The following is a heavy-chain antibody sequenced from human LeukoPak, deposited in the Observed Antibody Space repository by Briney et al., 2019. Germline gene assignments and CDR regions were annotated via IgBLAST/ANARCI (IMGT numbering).Heavy chain of an antibody. D-gene: IGHD6-13*01. J-gene: IGHJ6*02. CDR1: GFTFSSYG. CDR2: ISNSGGST. CDR3: ARGPWSAAGYNGMDV. Sequence: GGSLRLSCAASGFTFSSYGMSWVRQAPGKGQEWVSAISNSGGSTPYADSVKGRFTISRDNSKNTLYLQMNSLGGEDTAVYYCARGPWSAAGYNGMDVWGQGTTVTVPS. V-gene: IGHV3-23*01.